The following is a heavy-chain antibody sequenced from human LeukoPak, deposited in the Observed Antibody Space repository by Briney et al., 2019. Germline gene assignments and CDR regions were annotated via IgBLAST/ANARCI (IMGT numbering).Heavy chain of an antibody. CDR1: GFTFSSYG. J-gene: IGHJ6*02. Sequence: PGRSLRLCCAASGFTFSSYGMQWVRQARGKGLGRVAVISCDGSNKNYADSVKGRFTISRDNSKNTLYLQMNNLRAEDTAVYYCAKVRQKRITMVRGASDYFGMDVWGQGTTVTVSS. CDR2: ISCDGSNK. V-gene: IGHV3-30*18. D-gene: IGHD3-10*01. CDR3: AKVRQKRITMVRGASDYFGMDV.